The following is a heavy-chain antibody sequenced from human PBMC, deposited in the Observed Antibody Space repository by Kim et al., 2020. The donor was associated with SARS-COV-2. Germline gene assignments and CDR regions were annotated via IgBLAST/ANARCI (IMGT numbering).Heavy chain of an antibody. D-gene: IGHD6-13*01. CDR3: ARAAAGTGYYYYYGMDV. CDR2: INHSGST. V-gene: IGHV4-34*01. CDR1: GGSFSGYY. Sequence: SDTLSLTCAVYGGSFSGYYWSWIRQPPGKGLEWIGEINHSGSTNYNPSLKSRVTISVDTSKNQFSLKLSSVTAADTAVYYCARAAAGTGYYYYYGMDVWGQGTTVTVSS. J-gene: IGHJ6*02.